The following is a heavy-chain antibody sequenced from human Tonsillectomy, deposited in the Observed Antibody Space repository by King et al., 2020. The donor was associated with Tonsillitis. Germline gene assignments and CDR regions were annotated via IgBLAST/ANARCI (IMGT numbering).Heavy chain of an antibody. CDR2: IYYSGST. D-gene: IGHD2-2*01. CDR1: GDSISNYY. J-gene: IGHJ4*02. Sequence: QLQESGPGLVKPSETLSLTCTVSGDSISNYYWSLIRQPPGKGLEWIGYIYYSGSTNSNPSLKSRVTISLDTSKNQFSLTLSSVTAADTAMYYCARGLRSASWYFDYWGQGTLVTVTS. V-gene: IGHV4-59*01. CDR3: ARGLRSASWYFDY.